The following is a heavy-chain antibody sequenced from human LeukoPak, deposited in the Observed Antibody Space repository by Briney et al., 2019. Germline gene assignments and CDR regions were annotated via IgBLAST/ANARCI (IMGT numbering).Heavy chain of an antibody. CDR1: GFIFSSYW. CDR3: ARVVRYFDLGDAFDI. D-gene: IGHD3-9*01. CDR2: IKQDGSEK. J-gene: IGHJ3*02. V-gene: IGHV3-7*01. Sequence: GGSLRLSCAASGFIFSSYWMSWVRQAPGKGLEWVANIKQDGSEKYYVDSVKGRFTISRDNAKNSLYLQMNSLRAEDTAVYYCARVVRYFDLGDAFDIWGQGTMVTVSS.